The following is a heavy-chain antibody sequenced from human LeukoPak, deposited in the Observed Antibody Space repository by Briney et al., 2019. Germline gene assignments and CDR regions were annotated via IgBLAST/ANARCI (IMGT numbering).Heavy chain of an antibody. CDR1: GYTFTGYY. Sequence: ASVKVSRKASGYTFTGYYMHWVRQAPGQGLEWMGWINPNSGGTNYAQKFQGRVTMTRDTSISTAYMELSRLRSDDTAVYYCARQEYSGSYGGDYWGQGTLVTVSS. D-gene: IGHD1-26*01. V-gene: IGHV1-2*02. J-gene: IGHJ4*02. CDR2: INPNSGGT. CDR3: ARQEYSGSYGGDY.